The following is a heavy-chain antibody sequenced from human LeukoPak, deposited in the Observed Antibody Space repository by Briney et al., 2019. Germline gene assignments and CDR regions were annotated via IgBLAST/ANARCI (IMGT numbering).Heavy chain of an antibody. Sequence: KPSETLSLPCSVSGGSISSPNHDWAWVPQPPGQGLEWIGSIYYSGTTYYNLSLKSRVTLSVDTSQNQFSLKLSSVTAADTAIYFCARSLGANTWVGNWFDPWGQGTLVTVSP. CDR3: ARSLGANTWVGNWFDP. CDR1: GGSISSPNHD. V-gene: IGHV4-39*01. D-gene: IGHD3-10*01. CDR2: IYYSGTT. J-gene: IGHJ5*02.